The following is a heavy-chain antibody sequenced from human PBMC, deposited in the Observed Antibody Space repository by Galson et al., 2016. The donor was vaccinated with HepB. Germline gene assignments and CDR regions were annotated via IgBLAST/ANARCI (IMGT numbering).Heavy chain of an antibody. CDR3: VRDSIYEPKDY. CDR1: GFTFSSYS. D-gene: IGHD3-16*01. V-gene: IGHV3-21*01. CDR2: ISSTSKYI. Sequence: SLRLSCAASGFTFSSYSMNWVRQAPGKGLEWVSCISSTSKYIYYADSVKGRFTISRDNAKNSVYLQMNSLRGEDTALYYCVRDSIYEPKDYWGQGTLVTVSS. J-gene: IGHJ4*02.